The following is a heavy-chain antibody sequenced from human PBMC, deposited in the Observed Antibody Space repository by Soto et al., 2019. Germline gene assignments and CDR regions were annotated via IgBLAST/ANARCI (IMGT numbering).Heavy chain of an antibody. V-gene: IGHV4-31*03. CDR3: AREVKEIVVVLSGYYYYMDV. D-gene: IGHD2-2*01. CDR1: GGSISSGGYY. J-gene: IGHJ6*03. Sequence: SETLSLTCTVSGGSISSGGYYWSWIRQHPGKGLEWIGYIYYSGSTYYNPSLKSRVTISVDTSKNQFSLKLSSVTAADTAVYYCAREVKEIVVVLSGYYYYMDVWGKGTTVTVSS. CDR2: IYYSGST.